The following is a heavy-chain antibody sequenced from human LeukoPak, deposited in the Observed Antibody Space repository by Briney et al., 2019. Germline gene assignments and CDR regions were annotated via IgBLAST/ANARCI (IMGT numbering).Heavy chain of an antibody. D-gene: IGHD5-18*01. CDR3: AKDSRRGYSYGPAAY. CDR2: ISGSGGST. CDR1: GFTFSSYA. J-gene: IGHJ4*02. Sequence: PGGSLRLSCAASGFTFSSYAMSWVRQAPGKGLEWVSGISGSGGSTYYADSVKGRVTISRDNSKNTLYLQMNSLRAEDTAVYYCAKDSRRGYSYGPAAYWGQGTLVTVAS. V-gene: IGHV3-23*01.